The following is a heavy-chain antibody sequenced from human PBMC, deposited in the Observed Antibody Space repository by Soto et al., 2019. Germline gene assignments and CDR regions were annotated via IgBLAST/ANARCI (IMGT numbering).Heavy chain of an antibody. CDR3: AKDSLQYSSSWYQEENPDY. V-gene: IGHV3-30*18. Sequence: QVQLVESGGGVVQPGRSLRLSCAASGFTFGSYGMHWVRQAPGKGLEWVAVISYDGSNKYYADSVKGRFTISRDNSKNTLYLQMNSLRAEDTAVYYCAKDSLQYSSSWYQEENPDYWGQGTLVTVSS. CDR2: ISYDGSNK. J-gene: IGHJ4*02. CDR1: GFTFGSYG. D-gene: IGHD6-13*01.